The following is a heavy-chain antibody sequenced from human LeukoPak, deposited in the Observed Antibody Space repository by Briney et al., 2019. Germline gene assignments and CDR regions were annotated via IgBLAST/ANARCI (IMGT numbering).Heavy chain of an antibody. CDR2: ISGSGGST. V-gene: IGHV3-23*01. CDR1: GFTFSTYA. J-gene: IGHJ4*02. D-gene: IGHD5-18*01. Sequence: PVGSLRLSCAVSGFTFSTYAMNWVRQAPGKGLEWVSVISGSGGSTYYADSVKGRFTISRDNSKNTLYLQMNSLTVEDTAVYYCAKGTTGMAPRGYFDDWGQGTLVTVSS. CDR3: AKGTTGMAPRGYFDD.